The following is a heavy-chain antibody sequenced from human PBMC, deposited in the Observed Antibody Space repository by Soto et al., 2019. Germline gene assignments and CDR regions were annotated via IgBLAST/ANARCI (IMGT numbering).Heavy chain of an antibody. J-gene: IGHJ6*02. V-gene: IGHV1-69*06. CDR1: GGTFSTNA. Sequence: QVQLLQSGAEVKKPVSSVKVSCKASGGTFSTNAISWVRQAPGQGLEWMGGIIPIFATPSYAQKFQGRVTITADKSTSTAYMELSSLRSEDTAVYYCAREGPVAGNYGMDVWGQGTTVTVSS. D-gene: IGHD6-19*01. CDR2: IIPIFATP. CDR3: AREGPVAGNYGMDV.